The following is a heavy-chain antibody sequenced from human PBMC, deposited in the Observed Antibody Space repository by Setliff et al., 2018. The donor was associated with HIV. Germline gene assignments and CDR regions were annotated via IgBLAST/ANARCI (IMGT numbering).Heavy chain of an antibody. CDR2: ISSSSSYT. CDR3: SILRAFDI. V-gene: IGHV3-21*04. Sequence: KPGGSLRLSCEASEFAFSSYSMSWVRQAPGKGLEWVSYISSSSSYTHYADSVKGRFTISRDNAENSLYLQMNSLTAEDTAVYYCSILRAFDIWGQGTMVTVSS. J-gene: IGHJ3*02. CDR1: EFAFSSYS. D-gene: IGHD2-2*02.